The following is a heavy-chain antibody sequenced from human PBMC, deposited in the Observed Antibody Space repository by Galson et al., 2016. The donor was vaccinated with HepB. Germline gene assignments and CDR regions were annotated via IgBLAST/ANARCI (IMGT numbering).Heavy chain of an antibody. CDR1: GFIFRNFG. CDR3: AKEFDSSGYKAFFDY. J-gene: IGHJ4*02. D-gene: IGHD3-22*01. Sequence: SLRLSCAASGFIFRNFGMHWVRQAPGKGLEWVAVISSNGGVQYYADSLKGRFTIFRDSSKNTLYLQMTSLRVEDTAVYYCAKEFDSSGYKAFFDYWGQGTLVTVSS. V-gene: IGHV3-30*18. CDR2: ISSNGGVQ.